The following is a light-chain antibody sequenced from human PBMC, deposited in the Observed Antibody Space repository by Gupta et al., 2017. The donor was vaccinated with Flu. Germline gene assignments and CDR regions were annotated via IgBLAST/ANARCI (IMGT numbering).Light chain of an antibody. V-gene: IGLV1-44*01. CDR1: SSNIGSNA. CDR2: GNN. Sequence: SVLAQPPSASGTPGPRVTISCSGSSSNIGSNAVNWYQQVPGTAPKLLMYGNNQRPSGVPDRFSGSKSGTSASLAISGLQSEDDADYYCAAWDDSLNGHYVFGTGTKVTVL. CDR3: AAWDDSLNGHYV. J-gene: IGLJ1*01.